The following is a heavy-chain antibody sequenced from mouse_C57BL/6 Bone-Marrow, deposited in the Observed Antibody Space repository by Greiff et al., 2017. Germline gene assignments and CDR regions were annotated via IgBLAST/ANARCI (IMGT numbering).Heavy chain of an antibody. J-gene: IGHJ3*01. V-gene: IGHV1-61*01. CDR3: ASLRRGFAY. CDR2: IYPSDSET. CDR1: GYTFTSYW. Sequence: QVQLQQPGAELVRPGSSVKLSCKASGYTFTSYWMDWVKQRPGQGLEWIGNIYPSDSETHYNLKFKDKATFTVDKSSSTAYMQLSSLTSEDSVVYYCASLRRGFAYWGQGALVTVSA.